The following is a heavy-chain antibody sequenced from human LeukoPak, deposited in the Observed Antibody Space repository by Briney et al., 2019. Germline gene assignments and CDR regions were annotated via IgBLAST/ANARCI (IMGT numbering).Heavy chain of an antibody. CDR3: GTAPAAADSF. Sequence: GGSLRLSCAASGFTFSSYWLTWVRQAPGKGLEWVAKIKRDGSKKTYVDSVKGRSTISRDNAKNSLYLQMSSLRAEDTAVYYCGTAPAAADSFWGQGTLVAVST. CDR2: IKRDGSKK. V-gene: IGHV3-7*01. D-gene: IGHD6-13*01. J-gene: IGHJ4*02. CDR1: GFTFSSYW.